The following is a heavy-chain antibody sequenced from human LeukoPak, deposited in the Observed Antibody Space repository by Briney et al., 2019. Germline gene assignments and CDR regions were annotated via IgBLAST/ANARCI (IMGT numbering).Heavy chain of an antibody. CDR2: IYHSGST. CDR3: ARGTESYTTGGIDY. CDR1: GYSISSGYY. V-gene: IGHV4-38-2*02. Sequence: SETLSLTCTVSGYSISSGYYWGWIRQPPGQGLEWIGSIYHSGSTYYNPSLKSRVTISVDTSKNQFSLKLSSVTAADTAVYYCARGTESYTTGGIDYWGQGTLVTVSS. D-gene: IGHD3-10*01. J-gene: IGHJ4*02.